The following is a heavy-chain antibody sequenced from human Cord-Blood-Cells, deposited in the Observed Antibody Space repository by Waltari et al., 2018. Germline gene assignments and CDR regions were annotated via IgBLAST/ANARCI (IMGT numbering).Heavy chain of an antibody. V-gene: IGHV4-39*01. Sequence: QLQLQESGPGLVKPSETLSLTCTVSGGSISSSSYYWGWIRQPPGKGLEWIGSIYYSGGTYYTPSLKSRVTISVDTSKNQFSLKLSSVTAADTAVYYCASYGSGSYYNGNFDYWGQGTLVTVSS. CDR3: ASYGSGSYYNGNFDY. J-gene: IGHJ4*02. D-gene: IGHD3-10*01. CDR1: GGSISSSSYY. CDR2: IYYSGGT.